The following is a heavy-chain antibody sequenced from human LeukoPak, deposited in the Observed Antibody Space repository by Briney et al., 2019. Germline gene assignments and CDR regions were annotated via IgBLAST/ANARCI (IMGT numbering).Heavy chain of an antibody. D-gene: IGHD3-10*01. CDR2: IYYSGST. CDR3: ARAKRFGELLPDYYYGMDV. V-gene: IGHV4-39*07. CDR1: GGSIGSSSYY. Sequence: SETLSLTCTVSGGSIGSSSYYWGWIRQPPGKGLEWIGSIYYSGSTYYNPSLKSRVTISVDTSKNQFSLKLGSVTAADTAVYYCARAKRFGELLPDYYYGMDVWGQGTTVTVSS. J-gene: IGHJ6*02.